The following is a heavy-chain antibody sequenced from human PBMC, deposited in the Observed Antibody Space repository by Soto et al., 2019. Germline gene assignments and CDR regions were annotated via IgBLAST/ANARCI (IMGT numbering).Heavy chain of an antibody. CDR2: IIPIFGTA. CDR1: GGTFSSYA. CDR3: AREGGLDGSGSEDYYYGMDV. J-gene: IGHJ6*02. Sequence: QVQLVQSGAEVKKPGSSVKVSCKASGGTFSSYAISWVRQAPGQGLEWMGGIIPIFGTANYAQKFQGRVTITADKSTSTAYMELSSLRSDDTAVYYCAREGGLDGSGSEDYYYGMDVWGQGTTVTVSS. D-gene: IGHD3-10*01. V-gene: IGHV1-69*06.